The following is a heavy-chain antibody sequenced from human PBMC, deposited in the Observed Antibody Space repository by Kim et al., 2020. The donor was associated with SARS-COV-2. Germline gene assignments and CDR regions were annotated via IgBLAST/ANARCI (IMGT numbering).Heavy chain of an antibody. Sequence: PALKSRVTISVDTSKNQFSLKLSSGTAADTAVYYCARGLVQLLLYSWFDPWGQGTLVTVSS. D-gene: IGHD2-2*02. J-gene: IGHJ5*02. CDR3: ARGLVQLLLYSWFDP. V-gene: IGHV4-34*01.